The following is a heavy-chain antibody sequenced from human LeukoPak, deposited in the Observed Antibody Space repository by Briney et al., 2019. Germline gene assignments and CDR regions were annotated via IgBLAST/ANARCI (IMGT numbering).Heavy chain of an antibody. CDR2: ITISGHTK. D-gene: IGHD5-12*01. CDR1: GFDLNTYE. J-gene: IGHJ4*02. V-gene: IGHV3-48*03. CDR3: AKGWLKVDY. Sequence: GGSLRLSCAASGFDLNTYEMNWVRQAPGKGLEWIADITISGHTKNYADSVKGRFTISRDNARTSLYLQMNSLRAEDTAAYYCAKGWLKVDYWGQGTLVTVSS.